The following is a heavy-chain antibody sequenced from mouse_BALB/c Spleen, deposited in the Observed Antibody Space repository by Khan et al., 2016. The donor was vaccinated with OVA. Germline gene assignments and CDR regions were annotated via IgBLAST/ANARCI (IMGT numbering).Heavy chain of an antibody. V-gene: IGHV9-3-1*01. CDR2: INTYTGEP. Sequence: ESPGKALKWMGWINTYTGEPTYADDFKGRFAFSLETSATTAYLQINNLKNEDTATYFCARPPYFSYTLDYWGQGTSVTVSS. D-gene: IGHD2-10*01. J-gene: IGHJ4*01. CDR3: ARPPYFSYTLDY.